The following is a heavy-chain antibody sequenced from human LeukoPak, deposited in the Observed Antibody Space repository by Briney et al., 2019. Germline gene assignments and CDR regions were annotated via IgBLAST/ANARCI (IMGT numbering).Heavy chain of an antibody. D-gene: IGHD3-10*01. CDR1: EFTFSSYA. Sequence: GGSLRLSCAASEFTFSSYAMSWCRKGPGKGLEWCSSISGSSGSTYYAGSVKGRFTISRDNSKNTLYLQVNSLRAEDTAVNYVAKRGGVAMVRVVLAGNDVFDIWGQGTMVTVSS. CDR3: AKRGGVAMVRVVLAGNDVFDI. V-gene: IGHV3-23*01. CDR2: ISGSSGST. J-gene: IGHJ3*02.